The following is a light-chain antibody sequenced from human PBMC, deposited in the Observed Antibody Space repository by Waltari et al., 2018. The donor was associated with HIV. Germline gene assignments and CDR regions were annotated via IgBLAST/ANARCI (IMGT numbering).Light chain of an antibody. CDR2: EVN. CDR1: SSDVGGSKY. J-gene: IGLJ3*02. CDR3: NSYAGSNNWV. V-gene: IGLV2-8*01. Sequence: QSALTQPPSASGSPGQSVTISCTGTSSDVGGSKYVSWYQQHPGKALKLMIYEVNKRPSGVPDLFSGSKSANTASLTVSGLQADDEADYYCNSYAGSNNWVFGGWTKLTVL.